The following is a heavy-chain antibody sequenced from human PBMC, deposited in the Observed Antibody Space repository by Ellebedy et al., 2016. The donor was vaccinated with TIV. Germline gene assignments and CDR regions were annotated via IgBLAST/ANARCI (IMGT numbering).Heavy chain of an antibody. D-gene: IGHD1/OR15-1a*01. Sequence: MPSETLSLTCAAYGGSFSGHYWSWIRQPPGKGLEWIGEINDSGPTKYNPSLVSRVTISLDLPKNQFSLKLTSVTAADTALYYCVGQPPVSTSLQQDDFWGQGTLVTVSS. V-gene: IGHV4-34*01. CDR1: GGSFSGHY. CDR2: INDSGPT. J-gene: IGHJ4*02. CDR3: VGQPPVSTSLQQDDF.